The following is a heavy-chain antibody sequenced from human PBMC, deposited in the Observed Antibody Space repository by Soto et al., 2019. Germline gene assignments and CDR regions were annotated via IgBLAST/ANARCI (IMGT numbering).Heavy chain of an antibody. D-gene: IGHD3-10*01. CDR3: ARGDSKDCYNGLCSFFYNHEMDV. Sequence: AAVKLSCKASGYSFTDYHIHWVRQAPGQGLEWLGRINPKSGGTSTAQKFQGWVTMTTDTSISTASMELTRLTSDDTAIYYCARGDSKDCYNGLCSFFYNHEMDVWGQ. CDR2: INPKSGGT. CDR1: GYSFTDYH. V-gene: IGHV1-2*04. J-gene: IGHJ6*02.